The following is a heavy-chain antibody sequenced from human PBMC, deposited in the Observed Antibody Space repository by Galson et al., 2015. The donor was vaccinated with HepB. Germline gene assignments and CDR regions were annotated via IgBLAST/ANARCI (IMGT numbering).Heavy chain of an antibody. CDR1: GGSIRSSNW. D-gene: IGHD2-15*01. V-gene: IGHV4-4*02. CDR3: ARDPFLNSGGP. Sequence: AVSGGSIRSSNWWSWVRQPPGKGLEWIGEIYHSGSTNYNPSLKSRVTISVDKSKNQFSLKLRSVTAADTAVYYCARDPFLNSGGPWGQGTLITVSS. J-gene: IGHJ5*02. CDR2: IYHSGST.